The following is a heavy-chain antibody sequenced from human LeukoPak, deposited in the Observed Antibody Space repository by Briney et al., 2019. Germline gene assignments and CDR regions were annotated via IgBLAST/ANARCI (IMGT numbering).Heavy chain of an antibody. Sequence: SETLSLTCAVYGGSFSGYYWSWIRQPPGKGLEWIGEINHSGSTNYNPSLKSRVTMSVDTSKNQFSLKLSSVTAADTAVYYCARVGDDSSGSFYYYFDYWGQGTLVTVSS. CDR3: ARVGDDSSGSFYYYFDY. D-gene: IGHD3-22*01. V-gene: IGHV4-34*01. J-gene: IGHJ4*02. CDR1: GGSFSGYY. CDR2: INHSGST.